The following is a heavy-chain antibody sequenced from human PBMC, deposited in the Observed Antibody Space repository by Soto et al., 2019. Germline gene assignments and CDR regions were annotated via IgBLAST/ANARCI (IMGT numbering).Heavy chain of an antibody. CDR1: GYTFTGYY. V-gene: IGHV1-2*02. CDR3: ARSRVITIFGVVTDPIFDY. CDR2: ISPNSGGT. J-gene: IGHJ4*02. D-gene: IGHD3-3*01. Sequence: ASVKVSCKASGYTFTGYYMHWVRQAPGQGLEWMGWISPNSGGTNYAQKFQGRVTMTRDTSISTAYMELSRLRSDDTAVYYCARSRVITIFGVVTDPIFDYWGQGXLVTVSS.